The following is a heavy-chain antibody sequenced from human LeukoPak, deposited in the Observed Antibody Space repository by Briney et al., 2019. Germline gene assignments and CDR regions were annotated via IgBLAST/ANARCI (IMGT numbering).Heavy chain of an antibody. CDR2: ISWNSGSI. V-gene: IGHV3-9*01. J-gene: IGHJ4*02. D-gene: IGHD6-25*01. Sequence: AGGSLRLSCAASGFTFDDYAMHWVRQAPGKGLEWVSGISWNSGSIGYADSVKGRFTISRDNAKNSLYLQMNSLRAEDTALYYCAKDKGQQRASGIDYWGQGTLVTVSS. CDR3: AKDKGQQRASGIDY. CDR1: GFTFDDYA.